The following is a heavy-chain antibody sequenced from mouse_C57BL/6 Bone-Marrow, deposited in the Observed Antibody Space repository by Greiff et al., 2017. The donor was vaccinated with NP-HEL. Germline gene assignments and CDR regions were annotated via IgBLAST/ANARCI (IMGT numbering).Heavy chain of an antibody. CDR1: GYSFPDYN. Sequence: VQLQQSGPELVKPGASVKISCKASGYSFPDYNMNWVKQSNGKSLEWIGVLNPNYGTTSYNQKFKGKATLTVDQSSSTAYMQLNSLTSEDSAVYYCARSGWLTYSAMDYWGQGTSVTVSS. J-gene: IGHJ4*01. CDR2: LNPNYGTT. D-gene: IGHD2-3*01. CDR3: ARSGWLTYSAMDY. V-gene: IGHV1-39*01.